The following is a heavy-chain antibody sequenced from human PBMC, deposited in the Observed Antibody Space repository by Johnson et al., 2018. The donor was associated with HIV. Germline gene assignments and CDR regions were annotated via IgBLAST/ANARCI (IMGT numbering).Heavy chain of an antibody. CDR2: INWNGGST. J-gene: IGHJ3*01. CDR3: AREPGYSSGPDAFDL. V-gene: IGHV3-20*04. CDR1: GFTFDDYG. Sequence: VQLVESGGGVVRPGGSLRLSCAASGFTFDDYGMSWVRQAPGKGLEWVSGINWNGGSTGYADSVKGRYTISRANGNNPLYLQMNSLRAEDAAVYYCAREPGYSSGPDAFDLWGQGTMVTVSS. D-gene: IGHD6-19*01.